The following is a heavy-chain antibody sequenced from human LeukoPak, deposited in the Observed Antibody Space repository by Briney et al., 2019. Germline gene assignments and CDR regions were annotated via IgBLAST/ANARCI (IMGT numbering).Heavy chain of an antibody. CDR3: ARDWLIGEMYSSSWTGFFDY. J-gene: IGHJ4*02. Sequence: GGSLRLSCAASGFTFSSYAMHWVRQAPGKGLEWVAVISYDGSNKYYADSVKGRFTISRDNSKNTLYLQMNSLRAEDTAVYYCARDWLIGEMYSSSWTGFFDYWGQGTLVTVSS. CDR1: GFTFSSYA. D-gene: IGHD6-13*01. V-gene: IGHV3-30-3*01. CDR2: ISYDGSNK.